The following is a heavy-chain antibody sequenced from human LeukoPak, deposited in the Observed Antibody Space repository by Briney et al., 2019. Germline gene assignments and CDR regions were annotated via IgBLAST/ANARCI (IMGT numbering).Heavy chain of an antibody. D-gene: IGHD3-10*01. CDR3: ARRSGVAFDI. J-gene: IGHJ3*02. Sequence: SETLSLTCTVSGGSISSSSYYWGWIRQPPGKGLEWIGSIYYSGSTYYNPSLKSRVTISVDTSKNQFSLKLSSVTAADTAVYYCARRSGVAFDIWGQGTMVTVSS. CDR2: IYYSGST. CDR1: GGSISSSSYY. V-gene: IGHV4-39*07.